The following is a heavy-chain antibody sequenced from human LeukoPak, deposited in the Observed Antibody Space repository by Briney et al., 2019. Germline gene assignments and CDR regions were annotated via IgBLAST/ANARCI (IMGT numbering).Heavy chain of an antibody. D-gene: IGHD3-22*01. CDR3: ARVLPYDSSGYYLGFDY. V-gene: IGHV3-11*01. CDR2: ISSSGSTI. Sequence: GGSLRLSCAASGFTFSDCYMSWIRQAPGKGLEWVSYISSSGSTIYYADSVKGRFTISRDNAKNSLYLQMNSLRAEDTAVYYCARVLPYDSSGYYLGFDYWGQGTLVTVSS. CDR1: GFTFSDCY. J-gene: IGHJ4*02.